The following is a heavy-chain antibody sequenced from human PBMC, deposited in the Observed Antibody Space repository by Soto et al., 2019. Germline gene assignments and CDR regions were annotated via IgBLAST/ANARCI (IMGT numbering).Heavy chain of an antibody. D-gene: IGHD3-22*01. Sequence: QVPLVQSGAEVKKPGPSLNISCKASRDTFTSYSINCVRQAPGQGLAWLGGIIPIFGTANYAQKFKDRVTITADESTNTAYMALTSLRPDDTAVYYCTQGDYDTTGWFDPWGQGTLVTVSS. CDR3: TQGDYDTTGWFDP. CDR2: IIPIFGTA. CDR1: RDTFTSYS. J-gene: IGHJ5*02. V-gene: IGHV1-69*01.